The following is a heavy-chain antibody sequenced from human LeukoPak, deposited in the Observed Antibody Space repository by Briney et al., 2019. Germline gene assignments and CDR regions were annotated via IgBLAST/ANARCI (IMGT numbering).Heavy chain of an antibody. CDR2: ISGSGGST. Sequence: PGGSLRLSCAASGFTFSSYAMSWVRQAPGKGLEWVSAISGSGGSTYYADSVKGRFTISRDNSKNTLYLQMNSLRAEDTAVYYCAKGIQIFGVEHTFDYWGQGTLVTVSS. D-gene: IGHD3-3*01. V-gene: IGHV3-23*01. CDR1: GFTFSSYA. J-gene: IGHJ4*02. CDR3: AKGIQIFGVEHTFDY.